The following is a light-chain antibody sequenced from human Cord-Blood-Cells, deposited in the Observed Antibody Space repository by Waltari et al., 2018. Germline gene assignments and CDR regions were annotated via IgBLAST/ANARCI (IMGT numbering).Light chain of an antibody. J-gene: IGLJ3*02. CDR2: YDS. CDR3: QVWDSSSDHWV. Sequence: SYVLTQPPSVSVAPGKTARITCGGNNIGSKRVHWYQQKPGQAPVLVIYYDSDRPSGIPERFSGANSGNPATLTISRVEAGDEADYYCQVWDSSSDHWVFGGGTKLTVL. V-gene: IGLV3-21*04. CDR1: NIGSKR.